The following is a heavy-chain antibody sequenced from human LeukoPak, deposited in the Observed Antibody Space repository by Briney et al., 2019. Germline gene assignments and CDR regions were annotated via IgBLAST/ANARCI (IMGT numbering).Heavy chain of an antibody. V-gene: IGHV4-30-4*08. J-gene: IGHJ6*03. CDR1: GGSISSGNYY. CDR2: IYNSGNT. CDR3: ARAEAGGYYYYYMDV. D-gene: IGHD3-10*01. Sequence: SETLSLTCTVSGGSISSGNYYWTWIRQPPGKGLEWIGYIYNSGNTNYNPSLKSRVTISVDMSQNQLSLNLRSVTAADTAVYYCARAEAGGYYYYYMDVWGKGTTVTVSS.